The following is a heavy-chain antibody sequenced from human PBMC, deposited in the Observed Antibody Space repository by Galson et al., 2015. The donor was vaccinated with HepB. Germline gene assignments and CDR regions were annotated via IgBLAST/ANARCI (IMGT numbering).Heavy chain of an antibody. CDR1: GFTFSSYA. Sequence: SLRLSCAASGFTFSSYAMHWVRQAPGKGLERVAVTSYDGSNKYYADSVKGRFTISRDNSKNTLYLQMNSLRAEDTAVYSCARGSPASFDCWGQGTLVTVSS. CDR2: TSYDGSNK. V-gene: IGHV3-30-3*01. CDR3: ARGSPASFDC. J-gene: IGHJ4*02.